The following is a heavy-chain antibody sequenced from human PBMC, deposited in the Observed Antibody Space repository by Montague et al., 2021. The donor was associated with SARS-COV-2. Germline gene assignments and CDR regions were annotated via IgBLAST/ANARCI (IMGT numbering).Heavy chain of an antibody. Sequence: SETLSLTCTVSGGSISSYYWSWIWQPPRKGLEWIGYMYYSGSTNYNPSLKSRVTLSVDTSKNQFPVTLSSVTAADTAVYYCARDFDYGGQGTLVTVAS. J-gene: IGHJ4*02. V-gene: IGHV4-59*13. CDR3: ARDFDY. CDR2: MYYSGST. CDR1: GGSISSYY.